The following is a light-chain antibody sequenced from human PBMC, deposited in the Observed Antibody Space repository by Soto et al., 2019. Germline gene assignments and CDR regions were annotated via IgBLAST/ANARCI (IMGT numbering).Light chain of an antibody. CDR1: QTVNNNY. CDR3: QQYGSSPLT. J-gene: IGKJ4*01. Sequence: MSQSPATLSVSPGERATLSCRASQTVNNNYLAWYQQIPGQAPRLLISGASGRATGTPDRFSGSASGTDFTLTISRLEPEDFAVYYCQQYGSSPLTFGGGTKVDIK. CDR2: GAS. V-gene: IGKV3-20*01.